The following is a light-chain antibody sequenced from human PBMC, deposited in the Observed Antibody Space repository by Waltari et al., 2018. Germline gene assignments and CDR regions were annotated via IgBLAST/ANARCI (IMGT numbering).Light chain of an antibody. J-gene: IGKJ4*01. V-gene: IGKV1D-13*01. CDR3: QQFSDYPLT. Sequence: AIQLTQSPSSLSASVGDRVTITCRASQGISSALVWYQQKPGKAPKLLIYDVSSLESGVPSRFSGSGSGSDFTLPISSLQPADFATYFCQQFSDYPLTFGGGTKVDIK. CDR2: DVS. CDR1: QGISSA.